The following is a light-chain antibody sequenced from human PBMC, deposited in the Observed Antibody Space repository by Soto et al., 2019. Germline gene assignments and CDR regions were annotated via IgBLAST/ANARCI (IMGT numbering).Light chain of an antibody. V-gene: IGLV2-14*01. CDR3: SSYTSSSTEVV. CDR1: SSDVGGYNY. J-gene: IGLJ2*01. Sequence: QSALTQPASVSGSPGQSVTVSCTGTSSDVGGYNYVSWYQQHPGKSPELMIYDVSNRPSGVSPRFSGSKSGNTASLTISGLHAEDEADYYCSSYTSSSTEVVFGGEPQLTVL. CDR2: DVS.